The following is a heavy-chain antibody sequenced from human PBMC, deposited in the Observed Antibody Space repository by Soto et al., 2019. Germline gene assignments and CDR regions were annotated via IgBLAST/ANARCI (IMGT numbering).Heavy chain of an antibody. CDR2: ISAYNGNT. CDR3: ARSPRDIVVVVAANDY. Sequence: ASVKVSCKASGYTFTSYGISWVRQAPGQGLEWMGWISAYNGNTNYAQKLQGRVTMTTDTSTSTAYMELRSLRSDDTAVYYCARSPRDIVVVVAANDYWGQGTLVTASS. J-gene: IGHJ4*02. CDR1: GYTFTSYG. V-gene: IGHV1-18*01. D-gene: IGHD2-15*01.